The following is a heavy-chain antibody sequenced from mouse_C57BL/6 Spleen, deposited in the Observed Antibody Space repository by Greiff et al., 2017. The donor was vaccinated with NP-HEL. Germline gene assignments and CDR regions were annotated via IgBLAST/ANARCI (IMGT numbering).Heavy chain of an antibody. Sequence: QVHVKQPGAELVRPGSSVKLSCKASGYTFTSYWMHWVKQRPIQGLEWIGNIDPSDSETHYNQKFKDKATLTVDKSSSTAYMQLSSLTSEDSAVYYCARWLLPYYAMDYWGQGTSVTVSS. CDR2: IDPSDSET. CDR1: GYTFTSYW. CDR3: ARWLLPYYAMDY. D-gene: IGHD2-3*01. J-gene: IGHJ4*01. V-gene: IGHV1-52*01.